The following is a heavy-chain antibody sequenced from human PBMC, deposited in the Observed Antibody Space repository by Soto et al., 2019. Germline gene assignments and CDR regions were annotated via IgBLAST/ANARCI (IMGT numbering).Heavy chain of an antibody. CDR3: ARAPVGAAIVGGRYYGMDV. CDR1: GGTFSSYA. J-gene: IGHJ6*02. Sequence: QVQLVQSGAEVKKPGSSVKVSCKASGGTFSSYAISWVRQAPGQGLEWMGGIIPIFGTANYAQKFQGRVTITADDSTSTAYMELSSLRSEDTAVYYCARAPVGAAIVGGRYYGMDVWGQGTTVTVAS. D-gene: IGHD1-26*01. CDR2: IIPIFGTA. V-gene: IGHV1-69*01.